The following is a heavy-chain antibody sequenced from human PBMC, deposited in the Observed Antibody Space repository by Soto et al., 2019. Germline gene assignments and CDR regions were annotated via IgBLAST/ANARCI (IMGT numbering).Heavy chain of an antibody. CDR3: AKITSYDFWSGYPPGYGMDV. CDR1: GFTFSSYG. Sequence: GGSLRLSCAASGFTFSSYGMHWVRQAPGKGLEWVAVISYDGSNKYYADSVKGRFTISRDNSKNTLYLQMNSLRAEDTAVYYCAKITSYDFWSGYPPGYGMDVWGQGTTVTVSS. D-gene: IGHD3-3*01. J-gene: IGHJ6*02. V-gene: IGHV3-30*18. CDR2: ISYDGSNK.